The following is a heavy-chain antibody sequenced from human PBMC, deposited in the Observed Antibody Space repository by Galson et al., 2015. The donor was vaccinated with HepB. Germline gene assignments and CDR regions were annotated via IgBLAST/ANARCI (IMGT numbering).Heavy chain of an antibody. CDR2: ISYDGSNK. D-gene: IGHD4-23*01. Sequence: SLRLSCAASGFTFSSYGMHWVRQAPGKGLEWVAVISYDGSNKYYADSVKGRFTISRDKSKNTLYLQMNSLRAEDTAVYYCAKDTDYGGNDYWGQGTLVTVSS. CDR1: GFTFSSYG. CDR3: AKDTDYGGNDY. V-gene: IGHV3-30*18. J-gene: IGHJ4*02.